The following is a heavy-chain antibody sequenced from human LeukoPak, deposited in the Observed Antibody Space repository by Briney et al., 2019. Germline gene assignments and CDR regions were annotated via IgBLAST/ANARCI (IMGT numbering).Heavy chain of an antibody. V-gene: IGHV1-18*01. CDR3: ARYYYASSGYLSYFDY. CDR2: ISTYNGNT. D-gene: IGHD3-22*01. CDR1: GYTFTSYG. J-gene: IGHJ4*02. Sequence: ASVKVSCKASGYTFTSYGISWVRQAPGQGLEWMGWISTYNGNTNYAQKLQGRVTMTTDTSTSTAYMQLRSLRSDDTAVYYCARYYYASSGYLSYFDYWGQGTLVTVSS.